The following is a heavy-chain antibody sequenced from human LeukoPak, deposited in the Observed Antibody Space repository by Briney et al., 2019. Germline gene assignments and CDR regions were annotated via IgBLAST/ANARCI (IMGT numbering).Heavy chain of an antibody. J-gene: IGHJ5*02. V-gene: IGHV4-59*01. Sequence: SETLSLTCTVSGGSISSYYWSWIRQPPGKGLEWIGYIYYSGSTNYNPSLKSRVTISADTSKNQFSLKLSSVTAADTAVYYCARDLAAAGTIAGFDPWGQGTLVAVSS. CDR2: IYYSGST. D-gene: IGHD6-13*01. CDR1: GGSISSYY. CDR3: ARDLAAAGTIAGFDP.